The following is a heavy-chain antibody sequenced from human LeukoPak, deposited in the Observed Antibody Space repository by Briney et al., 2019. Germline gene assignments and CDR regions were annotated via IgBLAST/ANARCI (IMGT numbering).Heavy chain of an antibody. J-gene: IGHJ4*02. CDR3: AREAGTVVTTSFDY. V-gene: IGHV3-33*01. CDR2: IWYDGSNK. Sequence: PGGSLRLSCAASGFTFSSYGMHWVRQAPGKGLEWVAVIWYDGSNKYYADSVKGRFNISRDNSKNTLYLQMNSLRAEDTAVYYCAREAGTVVTTSFDYWGQGTLVTVSS. D-gene: IGHD4-23*01. CDR1: GFTFSSYG.